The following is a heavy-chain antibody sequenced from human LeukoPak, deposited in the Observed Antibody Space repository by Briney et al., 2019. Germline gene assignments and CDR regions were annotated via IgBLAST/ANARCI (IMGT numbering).Heavy chain of an antibody. Sequence: PSETLSLTCTVSGGSINTYNWSWLPQPAGQGLEWIGRIYSSGSTNSNPSPNSRVTTSVDTSKNQFSLKLNSVTAADTAVYYCAREPSYSSSWYGYWGQGTLVTVSS. J-gene: IGHJ4*02. CDR3: AREPSYSSSWYGY. CDR1: GGSINTYN. D-gene: IGHD6-13*01. V-gene: IGHV4-4*07. CDR2: IYSSGST.